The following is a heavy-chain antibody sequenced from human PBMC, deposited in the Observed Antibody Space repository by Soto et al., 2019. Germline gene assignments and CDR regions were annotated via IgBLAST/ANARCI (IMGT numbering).Heavy chain of an antibody. V-gene: IGHV3-23*01. D-gene: IGHD6-6*01. Sequence: PGGSLRLSCAPSGFTVSSYAMSWVRQAPGKGLEWVSAISGSGGRTYYADYVKGRFTISRDNSKNTLYLQMNSLRAEDTAVYYCAKAKQLVGYYYGMGVWGQGTTVTVS. CDR2: ISGSGGRT. J-gene: IGHJ6*02. CDR3: AKAKQLVGYYYGMGV. CDR1: GFTVSSYA.